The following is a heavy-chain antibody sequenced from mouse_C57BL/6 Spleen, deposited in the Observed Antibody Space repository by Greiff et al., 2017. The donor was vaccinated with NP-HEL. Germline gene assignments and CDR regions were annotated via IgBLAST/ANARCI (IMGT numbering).Heavy chain of an antibody. V-gene: IGHV5-9*01. CDR3: ARLGYYDAYFDY. Sequence: EVHLVESGGGLVKPGGSLKLSCAASGFTFSSYTMSWVRQTPEKRLEWVATISGGGGNTYYPDSVKGRFTISRDNAKNTLYLQMSSLRSEDTALYYCARLGYYDAYFDYWGQGTTLTVSS. CDR2: ISGGGGNT. D-gene: IGHD2-4*01. J-gene: IGHJ2*01. CDR1: GFTFSSYT.